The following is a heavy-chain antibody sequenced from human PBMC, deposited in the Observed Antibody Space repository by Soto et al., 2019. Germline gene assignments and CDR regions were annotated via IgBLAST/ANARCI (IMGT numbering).Heavy chain of an antibody. V-gene: IGHV1-69*04. CDR3: ARSMAAAGRTYYYYGMDV. CDR2: IIPILGIA. CDR1: GYTFPSYG. J-gene: IGHJ6*02. Sequence: SVKVSCKASGYTFPSYGISWVRQAPGQGLEWMGRIIPILGIANYAQKFQGRVTITADKSTSTAYMELSSLRSEDTAVYYCARSMAAAGRTYYYYGMDVWGQGTTVTVSS. D-gene: IGHD6-13*01.